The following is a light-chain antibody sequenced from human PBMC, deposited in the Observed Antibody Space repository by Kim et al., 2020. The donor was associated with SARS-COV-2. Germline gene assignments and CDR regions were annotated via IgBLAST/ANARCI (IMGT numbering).Light chain of an antibody. J-gene: IGLJ3*02. Sequence: SYELTQPPSLSVSPGQTATITCSGDKLGNKYTSWYQQKPGQSPVLVIYEDARRPSGMPERFSGSSSGNTATLTISGTQAMDEADYYCQAWDSTTAVVFGGGTQLTVL. CDR2: EDA. V-gene: IGLV3-1*01. CDR1: KLGNKY. CDR3: QAWDSTTAVV.